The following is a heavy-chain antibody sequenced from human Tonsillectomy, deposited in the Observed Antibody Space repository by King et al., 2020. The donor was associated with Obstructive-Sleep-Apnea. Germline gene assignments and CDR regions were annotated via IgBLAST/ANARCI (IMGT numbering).Heavy chain of an antibody. CDR3: ARGGASIAARPDWFDP. J-gene: IGHJ5*02. V-gene: IGHV1-69*12. CDR2: SIPIFGTA. Sequence: QLVQSGAEVKKPGSSVKVSCKASGGTFSSYAISWVRQAPGQGLEWLGGSIPIFGTANYAQKFQGRVTITADESTSTAYMELSSLRSEDTAVYYCARGGASIAARPDWFDPWGQGTLVTVSS. D-gene: IGHD6-6*01. CDR1: GGTFSSYA.